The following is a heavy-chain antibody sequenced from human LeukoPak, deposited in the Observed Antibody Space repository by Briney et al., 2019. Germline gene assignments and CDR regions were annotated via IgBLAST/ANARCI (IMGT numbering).Heavy chain of an antibody. CDR2: VYHSGST. CDR3: VRWQQPRGFDS. Sequence: PSETLSLTCTVSGGSISSYYWSWIRQPPGKGLEWIGNVYHSGSTNYNPSLKTRLSLSVDTSKNQFSLRLRSVTAADTAIYYCVRWQQPRGFDSWGQGTLVSVSS. V-gene: IGHV4-59*08. J-gene: IGHJ5*01. D-gene: IGHD5-18*01. CDR1: GGSISSYY.